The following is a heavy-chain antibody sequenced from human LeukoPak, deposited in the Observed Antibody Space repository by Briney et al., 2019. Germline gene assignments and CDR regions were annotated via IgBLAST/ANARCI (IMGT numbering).Heavy chain of an antibody. CDR2: ISWNSVSR. V-gene: IGHV3-9*01. Sequence: GGSLRLSCAASGFTFDDYAMHWVRQAPGKGLEWVSGISWNSVSRDYAESVKGRFTISRDNAKNSLYLQMNSLRAENTALYYCATHIAAAYSLWGQGTLVTVSS. CDR3: ATHIAAAYSL. J-gene: IGHJ4*02. CDR1: GFTFDDYA. D-gene: IGHD6-13*01.